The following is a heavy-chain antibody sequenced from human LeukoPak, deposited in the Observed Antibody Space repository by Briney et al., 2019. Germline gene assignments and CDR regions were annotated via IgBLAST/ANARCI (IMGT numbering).Heavy chain of an antibody. D-gene: IGHD3-22*01. CDR1: GGSISSYY. Sequence: SETLSLTCTVSGGSISSYYWNWIRQPPGRGLDWIGYIYYSGSTNYNPSLKSRVTISVDTSKNQFSLKLSSVTAADTAVYYCARGESSGSNWFDPWGQGTLVTVSS. V-gene: IGHV4-59*01. J-gene: IGHJ5*02. CDR2: IYYSGST. CDR3: ARGESSGSNWFDP.